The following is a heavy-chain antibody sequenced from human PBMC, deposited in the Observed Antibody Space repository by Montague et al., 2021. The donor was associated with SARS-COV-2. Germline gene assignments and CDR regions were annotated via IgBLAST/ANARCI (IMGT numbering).Heavy chain of an antibody. CDR2: FYYSGST. J-gene: IGHJ6*02. CDR3: ARVYYEISAMDV. D-gene: IGHD3-9*01. V-gene: IGHV4-61*01. CDR1: GGSVSSGSYY. Sequence: SETLSLTCTVSGGSVSSGSYYWGWIRQPPGKGLEWIGYFYYSGSTNYNPSLKSRVTISVDTSKNQFSLKLTSVTAADTAVYFCARVYYEISAMDVWGQGTTVTVSS.